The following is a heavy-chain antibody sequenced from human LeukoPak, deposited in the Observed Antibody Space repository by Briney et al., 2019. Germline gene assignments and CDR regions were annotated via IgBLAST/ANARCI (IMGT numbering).Heavy chain of an antibody. CDR2: IYYSGTT. CDR3: ARVIGRYGVHPTYFDL. CDR1: GGSISSYY. Sequence: SETLSLTCTVSGGSISSYYWNWIRQPPGKGLEWIGFIYYSGTTNYNPSLKSRVTISVDTSKNQFSLKLSSATAADTAVYYCARVIGRYGVHPTYFDLWGRGTLVTVSS. J-gene: IGHJ2*01. V-gene: IGHV4-59*08. D-gene: IGHD4-17*01.